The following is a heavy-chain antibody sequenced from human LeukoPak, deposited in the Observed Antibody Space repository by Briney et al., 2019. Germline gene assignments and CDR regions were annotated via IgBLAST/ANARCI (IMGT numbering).Heavy chain of an antibody. CDR3: ARPYYYDSRIDP. V-gene: IGHV4-30-2*05. CDR2: IFHTGHT. D-gene: IGHD3-22*01. Sequence: SETLSLTCAVSGGSISSGDYPWSWIRQPPGKGLEWIGYIFHTGHTSYNPSLKSRVTISVDMSRNQLSLKLSSVTAADTAVYYCARPYYYDSRIDPWGQGTLVTVSS. CDR1: GGSISSGDYP. J-gene: IGHJ5*02.